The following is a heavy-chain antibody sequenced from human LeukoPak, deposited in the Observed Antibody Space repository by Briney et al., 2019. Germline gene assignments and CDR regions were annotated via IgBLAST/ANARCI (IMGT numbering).Heavy chain of an antibody. J-gene: IGHJ5*02. D-gene: IGHD3-3*01. Sequence: QAGGSLRLSCAASGFTFSSYGMHWVRQAPGKGLEWVAFIRYDGSNKYYADSVKGRFTISRDNSKNTLYLQMNSLRAEDTAVHYCAKDPHYDFWSGYAWGQGTLVTVSS. V-gene: IGHV3-30*02. CDR2: IRYDGSNK. CDR1: GFTFSSYG. CDR3: AKDPHYDFWSGYA.